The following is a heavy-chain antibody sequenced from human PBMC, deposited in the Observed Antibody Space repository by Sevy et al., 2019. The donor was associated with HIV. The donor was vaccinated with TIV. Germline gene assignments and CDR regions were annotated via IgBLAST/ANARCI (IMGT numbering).Heavy chain of an antibody. CDR1: GFTFSNYW. CDR2: INSDGSST. D-gene: IGHD1-26*01. Sequence: GGSLRLSCAASGFTFSNYWMHWVRQAPGKGLAWVSRINSDGSSTNYADSVKGLFTISRDNAKNTLYLQMNSLRAEDTAVYYCAREDGSYYYFDNWGQGTLVTVSS. J-gene: IGHJ4*02. V-gene: IGHV3-74*01. CDR3: AREDGSYYYFDN.